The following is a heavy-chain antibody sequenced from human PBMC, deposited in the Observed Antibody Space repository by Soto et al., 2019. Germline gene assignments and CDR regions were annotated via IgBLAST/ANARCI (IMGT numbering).Heavy chain of an antibody. Sequence: EVQLVESGGGLVKPGGSLRLSCAASGFTFSSHTMNWVRQAPGKGLEWVSSITSSSRDVFYADSVKDRFTISRDNAKNSLYLQMNSLRAEDTAVYYCVKEVEGFDYWGQGTLVTVSS. CDR3: VKEVEGFDY. CDR2: ITSSSRDV. V-gene: IGHV3-21*01. J-gene: IGHJ4*02. D-gene: IGHD1-1*01. CDR1: GFTFSSHT.